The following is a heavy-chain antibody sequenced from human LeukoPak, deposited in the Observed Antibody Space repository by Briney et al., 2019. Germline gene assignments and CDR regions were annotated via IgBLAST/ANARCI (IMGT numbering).Heavy chain of an antibody. D-gene: IGHD3-22*01. V-gene: IGHV3-73*01. CDR3: TRRASDDSSGYYST. Sequence: GGSLTLSCAASGFTFSGSAMHWVRQASGKGLEWVGRIRSKANSYATAYAASVKGSFTISRDESKNTAYLQMNSLKIEDTAVYYCTRRASDDSSGYYSTWGQGTLVTVSS. J-gene: IGHJ5*02. CDR2: IRSKANSYAT. CDR1: GFTFSGSA.